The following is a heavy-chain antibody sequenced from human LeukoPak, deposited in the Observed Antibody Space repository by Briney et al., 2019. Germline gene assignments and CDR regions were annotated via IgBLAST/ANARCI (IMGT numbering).Heavy chain of an antibody. V-gene: IGHV3-33*01. Sequence: GGSLRLSCAASGFTFSSYGMHWVRQAPGKGLEWVAVIWYDGSNKYYADSVKGRFTISRDNSKNTLYLQMNSLRAEDTAVYYCARDMGYCSGGSCYPAWAFDYWGQGTPVTVSS. J-gene: IGHJ4*02. CDR1: GFTFSSYG. D-gene: IGHD2-15*01. CDR3: ARDMGYCSGGSCYPAWAFDY. CDR2: IWYDGSNK.